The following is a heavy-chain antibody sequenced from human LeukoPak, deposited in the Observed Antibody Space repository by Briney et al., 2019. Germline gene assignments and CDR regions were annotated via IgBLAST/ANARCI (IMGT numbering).Heavy chain of an antibody. CDR3: ARGYCSDERCPVFPS. Sequence: PSETLSLTCSVSGGFVTSYYWNWVRQTPGKGLEWLGYISNIETTYYGPSFKSRVTLSLDTSKNQFSLKRSSVTAADTGVYYCARGYCSDERCPVFPSWGQGTLVTVAS. CDR2: ISNIETT. J-gene: IGHJ5*02. D-gene: IGHD2-15*01. V-gene: IGHV4-59*02. CDR1: GGFVTSYY.